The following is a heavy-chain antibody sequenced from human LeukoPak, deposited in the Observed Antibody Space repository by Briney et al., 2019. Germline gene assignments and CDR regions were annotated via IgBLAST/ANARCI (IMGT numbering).Heavy chain of an antibody. D-gene: IGHD1-7*01. J-gene: IGHJ4*02. Sequence: GMSLRLSCAASGFTFSSYAMTWVRQAPGKGLEWVSTIDGTGISSYYADSVKGRFTISRDNSKNTVYLQMNRLRVEDTAVYHCARSGPRSWNFGDLDYWGQGTLVTVSS. CDR2: IDGTGISS. CDR1: GFTFSSYA. V-gene: IGHV3-23*01. CDR3: ARSGPRSWNFGDLDY.